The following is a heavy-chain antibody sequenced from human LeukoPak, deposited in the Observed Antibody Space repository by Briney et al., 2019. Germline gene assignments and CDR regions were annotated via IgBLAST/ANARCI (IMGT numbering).Heavy chain of an antibody. J-gene: IGHJ4*02. CDR2: IYYSGST. V-gene: IGHV4-59*01. D-gene: IGHD3-22*01. CDR1: GGSISDYY. Sequence: SETLSLTCTVSGGSISDYYWSWIRQPPGKGLEWIGYIYYSGSTNYNPSLKSRVTISVDTSKNQFSLKLSSVTAADTAVYYCARLYYYDSSGSFDNWGQGTLVTVSS. CDR3: ARLYYYDSSGSFDN.